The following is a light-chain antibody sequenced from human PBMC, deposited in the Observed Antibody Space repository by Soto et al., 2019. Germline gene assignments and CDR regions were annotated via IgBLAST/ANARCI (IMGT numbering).Light chain of an antibody. Sequence: ETVLTQSPGTLSLSPGERATLSCRASQSISSTHLAWYQQKSGQAPRLLIYGASSRATGIPDRFSGSASGTDFTLTITRLEPEDFAVYYCHQYGTSDMDTFGQGTKPEIK. V-gene: IGKV3-20*01. J-gene: IGKJ2*01. CDR2: GAS. CDR3: HQYGTSDMDT. CDR1: QSISSTH.